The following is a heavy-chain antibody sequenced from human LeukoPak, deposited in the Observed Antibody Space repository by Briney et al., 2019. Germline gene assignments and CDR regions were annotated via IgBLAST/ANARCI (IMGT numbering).Heavy chain of an antibody. J-gene: IGHJ3*02. CDR1: GFTFDDYA. D-gene: IGHD7-27*01. CDR3: AKAKGTGGVRGAFDI. Sequence: PGGSLRLSCAASGFTFDDYAMHWVRQAPGKGLEWVSGISWNSGSIGYADSVKGRFTISRDNAKNSLYLQMNSLRAEDTALYYCAKAKGTGGVRGAFDIWGQGTMVTVSS. CDR2: ISWNSGSI. V-gene: IGHV3-9*01.